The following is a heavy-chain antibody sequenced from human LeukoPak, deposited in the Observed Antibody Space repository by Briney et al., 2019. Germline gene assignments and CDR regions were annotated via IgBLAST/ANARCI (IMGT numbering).Heavy chain of an antibody. CDR3: ASGIGATRDH. CDR2: INADGNNT. CDR1: GFTFSNYW. J-gene: IGHJ4*02. Sequence: PGGSLTLSCGASGFTFSNYWMHWVRQAPGKGLVWVSRINADGNNTNYADSVKGRFTISRDNAKNTLYLQMNSLRAEDTAVYYCASGIGATRDHWGQGTLVTVSS. V-gene: IGHV3-74*01. D-gene: IGHD5-12*01.